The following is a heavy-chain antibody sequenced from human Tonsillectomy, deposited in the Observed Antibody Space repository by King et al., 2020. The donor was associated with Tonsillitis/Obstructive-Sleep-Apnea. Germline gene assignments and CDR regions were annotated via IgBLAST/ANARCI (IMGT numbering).Heavy chain of an antibody. CDR2: IYYSGST. V-gene: IGHV4-59*08. D-gene: IGHD4-17*01. Sequence: QLQESGPGLVKPSETLSVTCTVSGGSISSYYWSWIRQPPGKGLEWIGYIYYSGSTNYNPSLKSRVTISVDTSKNHFSLNLSSVTAADTAMYYCARHSGGDYLDAFDIWGQGTMVTVSS. CDR3: ARHSGGDYLDAFDI. CDR1: GGSISSYY. J-gene: IGHJ3*02.